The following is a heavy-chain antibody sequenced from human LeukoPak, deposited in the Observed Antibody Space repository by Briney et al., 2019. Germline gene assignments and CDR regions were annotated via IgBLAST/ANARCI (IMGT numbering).Heavy chain of an antibody. CDR2: ISGSGGST. CDR1: GFTFSSYG. J-gene: IGHJ4*02. D-gene: IGHD3-3*01. V-gene: IGHV3-23*01. CDR3: ARKYYDFWSGYYTWFDY. Sequence: GGTLRLSCAASGFTFSSYGMNWVRQAPGKGLEWVSAISGSGGSTYYADSVKGRFTISRDNAKNSLYLQMNSLRAADTAVYYCARKYYDFWSGYYTWFDYWGQGTLVTVSS.